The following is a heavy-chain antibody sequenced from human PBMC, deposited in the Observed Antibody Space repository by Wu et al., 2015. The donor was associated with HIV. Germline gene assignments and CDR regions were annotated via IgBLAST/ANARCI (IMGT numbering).Heavy chain of an antibody. V-gene: IGHV1-69*15. J-gene: IGHJ6*02. CDR2: IIPMYDSP. CDR3: ASQRVRRHCTGGHCDIYYYAMDV. Sequence: QVPLVQSGAEVKMPGSSVKVSCKPSGGTFRSYAISWVRQAPGQGLEWMGRIIPMYDSPTNSEKFQGRVIISADESTNTGYMELSSLRSEDTAVYYCASQRVRRHCTGGHCDIYYYAMDVWGQGTTVIVSS. D-gene: IGHD2-8*02. CDR1: GGTFRSYA.